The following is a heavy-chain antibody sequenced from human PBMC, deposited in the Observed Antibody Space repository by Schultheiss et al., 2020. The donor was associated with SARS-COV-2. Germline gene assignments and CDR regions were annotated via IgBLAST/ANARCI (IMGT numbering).Heavy chain of an antibody. D-gene: IGHD2-2*01. CDR1: GGSISSSSYY. J-gene: IGHJ6*02. CDR2: IYYSGST. Sequence: SETLSLTCTVSGGSISSSSYYWSWIRQPPGKGLEWIGSIYYSGSTYYNPSLKSRVTISVDTSKNQFSLKLSSVTAADTAVYYCARRAPPDIVVVPAVLHYGMDVWGQGTTVTVSS. V-gene: IGHV4-39*07. CDR3: ARRAPPDIVVVPAVLHYGMDV.